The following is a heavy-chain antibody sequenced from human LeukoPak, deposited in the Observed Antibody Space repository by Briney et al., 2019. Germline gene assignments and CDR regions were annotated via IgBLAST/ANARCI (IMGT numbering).Heavy chain of an antibody. V-gene: IGHV4-34*01. J-gene: IGHJ6*03. Sequence: TSETPSLTCAVYGGSFSNYYWSWIRQPPGRGREWIGEINDSGRTNYNPSLMSRVTVSVDTSKNQFSLRLTSVTATDTAVYYCARRWNYGRNYYIDVWGNGATASVSS. CDR1: GGSFSNYY. D-gene: IGHD1-7*01. CDR3: ARRWNYGRNYYIDV. CDR2: INDSGRT.